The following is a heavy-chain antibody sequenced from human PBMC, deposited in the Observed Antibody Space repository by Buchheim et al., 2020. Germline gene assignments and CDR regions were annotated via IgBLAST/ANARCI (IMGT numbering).Heavy chain of an antibody. CDR1: GFVFSDYY. Sequence: QVQLVESGGGLVKSGGSLRLSCAACGFVFSDYYMSWVRQAPGKGLEWVSFLSSSGITTFHADSVTGRFTISRDNTKNSVYLQMNSLRAEDTAVYYCARSRYRTEASNYYVFDYWGRGTL. V-gene: IGHV3-11*01. D-gene: IGHD4-11*01. CDR2: LSSSGITT. CDR3: ARSRYRTEASNYYVFDY. J-gene: IGHJ4*02.